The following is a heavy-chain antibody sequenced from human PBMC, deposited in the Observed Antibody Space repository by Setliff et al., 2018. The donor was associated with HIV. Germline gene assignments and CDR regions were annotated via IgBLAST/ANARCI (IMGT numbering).Heavy chain of an antibody. CDR3: ASTGYSSGWSFDY. J-gene: IGHJ4*02. V-gene: IGHV4-59*12. CDR1: GGSISSYY. Sequence: PSETLSLTCTVSGGSISSYYWSWIRQSPGKGLEWIGYIYYSGSTNYNPSLKSRVTISVDTSKNQFSLKLSSVTAADTAVYYCASTGYSSGWSFDYWGQGTLVTVS. D-gene: IGHD6-19*01. CDR2: IYYSGST.